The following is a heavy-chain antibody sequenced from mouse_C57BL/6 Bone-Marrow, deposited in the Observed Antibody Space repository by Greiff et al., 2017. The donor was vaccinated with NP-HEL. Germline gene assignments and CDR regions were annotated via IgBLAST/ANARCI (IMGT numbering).Heavy chain of an antibody. CDR2: IYPRSGNT. CDR1: GYTFTSYG. Sequence: VQLQQSGAELARPGASVKLSCKASGYTFTSYGISWVKQRTGQGLEWIGEIYPRSGNTYYNEKLKGKATLTADKSSSTAYMELRSLTSEDSAVYFCAHYYGSSYRYFDVWGTGTTVTVSS. D-gene: IGHD1-1*01. J-gene: IGHJ1*03. V-gene: IGHV1-81*01. CDR3: AHYYGSSYRYFDV.